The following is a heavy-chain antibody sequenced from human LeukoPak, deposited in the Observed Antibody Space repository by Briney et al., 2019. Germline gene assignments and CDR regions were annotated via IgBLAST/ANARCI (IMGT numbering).Heavy chain of an antibody. CDR1: GFTFSNYW. CDR2: VWSDAKNK. V-gene: IGHV3-33*08. CDR3: TRATTNYFDY. J-gene: IGHJ4*02. Sequence: GGSLRLSCVGSGFTFSNYWMSWVRQAPGKGLEWVAVVWSDAKNKYYADSVKGRFTLSRDNFETMVYLQMSSLRAEDTAMYYCTRATTNYFDYWGQGTLVTVSS.